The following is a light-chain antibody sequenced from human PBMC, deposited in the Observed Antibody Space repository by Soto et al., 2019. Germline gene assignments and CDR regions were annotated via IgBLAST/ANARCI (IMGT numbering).Light chain of an antibody. CDR1: SSDVGGYNY. J-gene: IGLJ1*01. Sequence: QSALTQPRSVPGSPGQSVTISCTGTSSDVGGYNYVSWYQQHPGKAPKVMIYDVSKRPSGVPDRFSGSKSGNTASLTISGLQAEDEADYYCCSYAGSPYVFGTGTKLTVL. CDR2: DVS. CDR3: CSYAGSPYV. V-gene: IGLV2-11*01.